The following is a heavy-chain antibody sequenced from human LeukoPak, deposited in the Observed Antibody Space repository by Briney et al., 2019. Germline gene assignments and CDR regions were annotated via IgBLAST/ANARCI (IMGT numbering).Heavy chain of an antibody. CDR3: ASHVTVLGTRGFDY. V-gene: IGHV4-4*07. CDR2: IYTSGST. D-gene: IGHD6-19*01. J-gene: IGHJ4*02. CDR1: GGSISSYY. Sequence: SETLSLTCTVSGGSISSYYWSGIRQPAGKGLEWIGRIYTSGSTNYNPSLKSRVTMSVDKSKNHFSLNLRSVTAADTAIYYCASHVTVLGTRGFDYWGQGILVTVSS.